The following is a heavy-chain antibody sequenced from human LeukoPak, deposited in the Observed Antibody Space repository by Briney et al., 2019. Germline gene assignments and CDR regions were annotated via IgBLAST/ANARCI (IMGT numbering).Heavy chain of an antibody. CDR2: ISGSGGST. CDR3: AKAKGVDYDILTGYYPFDY. V-gene: IGHV3-23*01. J-gene: IGHJ4*02. D-gene: IGHD3-9*01. CDR1: GFSFSSYA. Sequence: GGCLRLSCAAYGFSFSSYAIRWVRQAPGKGLEWVSPISGSGGSTYYAASVKGRFTISRDNSKNTLYLQMNNLRAEDTAIYYCAKAKGVDYDILTGYYPFDYWGQGTLVTVSS.